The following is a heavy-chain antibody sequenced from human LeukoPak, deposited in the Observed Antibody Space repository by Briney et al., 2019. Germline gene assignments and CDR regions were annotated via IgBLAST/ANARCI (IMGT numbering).Heavy chain of an antibody. J-gene: IGHJ3*02. CDR1: GFTFSSYG. V-gene: IGHV3-30*18. CDR3: AKEGLRLRAFDI. D-gene: IGHD5-12*01. CDR2: ISYDGSNK. Sequence: GRSLRLSCAASGFTFSSYGMHWVRQAPGKGLEWVAVISYDGSNKYYADSVKGRFTISRDNSKNTLYLQMNSLRAEDTAVYYCAKEGLRLRAFDIWGQGTMVTVSS.